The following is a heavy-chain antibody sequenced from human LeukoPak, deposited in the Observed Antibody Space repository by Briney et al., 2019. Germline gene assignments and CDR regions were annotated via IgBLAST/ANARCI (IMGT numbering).Heavy chain of an antibody. CDR3: AKGGRSGSFDY. D-gene: IGHD1-26*01. CDR1: GFTFSSYA. J-gene: IGHJ4*02. CDR2: ISGSGGST. V-gene: IGHV3-23*01. Sequence: PGGSLRLSCAASGFTFSSYAMSWVRQAPGKGLEWVSAISGSGGSTYYADSVKGRFTISRDNSKNTLYLQMNNLRGDDTAVYYCAKGGRSGSFDYWGQETLVTVSP.